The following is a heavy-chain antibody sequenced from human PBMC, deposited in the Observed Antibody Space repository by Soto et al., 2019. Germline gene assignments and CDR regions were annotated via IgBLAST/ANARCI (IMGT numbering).Heavy chain of an antibody. Sequence: QVQLVESGGGVVRPGRSLRLSCAASGFTFSSYGMHWVRQAPGKGLEWVAVISYDGSNKYYADSVKGRFTISRDNSKNTLYLQMNSLRAEDTAVYYCAKDLTYFNSVPAATEGPDYWGQGTLVTVSS. CDR2: ISYDGSNK. D-gene: IGHD2-2*01. V-gene: IGHV3-30*18. J-gene: IGHJ4*02. CDR1: GFTFSSYG. CDR3: AKDLTYFNSVPAATEGPDY.